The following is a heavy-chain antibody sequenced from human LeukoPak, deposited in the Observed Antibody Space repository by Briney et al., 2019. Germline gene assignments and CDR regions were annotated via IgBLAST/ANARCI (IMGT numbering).Heavy chain of an antibody. CDR1: GGSFSGYY. V-gene: IGHV4-59*08. CDR2: MDYSGDT. Sequence: SETLSLTCAVYGGSFSGYYWSWIRQPPGKGLEWVGYMDYSGDTNYNPSLKSRVTISVDTSKNQFSLKLSSVTAADTAVYYCARRVKYYDILTGYYYYGMDVWGQGTTVTVSS. J-gene: IGHJ6*02. D-gene: IGHD3-9*01. CDR3: ARRVKYYDILTGYYYYGMDV.